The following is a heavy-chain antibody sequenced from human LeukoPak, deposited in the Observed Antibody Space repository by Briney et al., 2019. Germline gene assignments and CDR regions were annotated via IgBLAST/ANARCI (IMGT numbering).Heavy chain of an antibody. CDR1: GYTFTGYY. D-gene: IGHD2-2*01. J-gene: IGHJ6*03. CDR3: ARGSSIHVLLYHYYYMDV. Sequence: ASVKVSCKASGYTFTGYYMHWVRQAPGQGLEWMGWINPSSGRTNYAQNFQDRVAMTRDTSISTAYMELGSLRSDDTAVYYCARGSSIHVLLYHYYYMDVWGKGTTVAVSS. V-gene: IGHV1-2*02. CDR2: INPSSGRT.